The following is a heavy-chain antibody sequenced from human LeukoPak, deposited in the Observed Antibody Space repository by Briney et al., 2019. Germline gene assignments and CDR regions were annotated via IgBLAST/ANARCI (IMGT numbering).Heavy chain of an antibody. V-gene: IGHV4-38-2*02. CDR3: ARRAGAAGQLLFRYNWFDP. CDR2: IYHSGST. Sequence: TSSATLSLTCTVSGYSISSGYYWGWIRQPPGKGLEWIGGIYHSGSTYYNPSLKSRVTISVDTSKNQFSLKLSSVTAADTAVYYCARRAGAAGQLLFRYNWFDPWGQGTLVTVSS. D-gene: IGHD2-2*01. CDR1: GYSISSGYY. J-gene: IGHJ5*02.